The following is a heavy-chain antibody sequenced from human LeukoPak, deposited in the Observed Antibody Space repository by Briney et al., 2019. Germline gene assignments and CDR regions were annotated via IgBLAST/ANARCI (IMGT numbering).Heavy chain of an antibody. D-gene: IGHD6-19*01. CDR3: AKDTGREQWLVRGFDY. Sequence: GGSLRLFCAASGFTFDDYAMHWVRQAPGKGLEWVSLISGDAGSTYYAGSVKGRFTISRDNSKNSLYLQMNSLRTEDAALYYCAKDTGREQWLVRGFDYWGQGTLVTVSS. J-gene: IGHJ4*02. CDR1: GFTFDDYA. CDR2: ISGDAGST. V-gene: IGHV3-43*02.